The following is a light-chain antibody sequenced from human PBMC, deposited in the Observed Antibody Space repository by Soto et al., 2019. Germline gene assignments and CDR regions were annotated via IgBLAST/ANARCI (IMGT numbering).Light chain of an antibody. V-gene: IGKV1-5*03. CDR3: QHYNSYSEA. CDR2: KAS. J-gene: IGKJ1*01. Sequence: DIQMTQSPSTLSGAVADRVTITCRASQTSSSWLAWYQQKPGKAPKLLIYKASTLKSGVSSRFSGRGSGTEFTLTISSLQPDDFATYYCQHYNSYSEAFGQGTKVDIK. CDR1: QTSSSW.